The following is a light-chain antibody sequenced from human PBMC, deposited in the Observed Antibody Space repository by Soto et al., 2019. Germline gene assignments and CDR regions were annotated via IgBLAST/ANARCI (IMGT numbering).Light chain of an antibody. Sequence: IQMPQSPSSLSASVGDRVTITCRASQSIGSYLNWYQQKPGKAPNLLIYAASSLQSGVPPRFSGSGSGTDFSLTINSLQPEDSATYYCQQSYSDPPITFGQGTRLEIK. CDR2: AAS. CDR3: QQSYSDPPIT. V-gene: IGKV1-39*01. CDR1: QSIGSY. J-gene: IGKJ5*01.